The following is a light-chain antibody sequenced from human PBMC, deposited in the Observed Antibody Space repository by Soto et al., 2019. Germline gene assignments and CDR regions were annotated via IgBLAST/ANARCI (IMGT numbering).Light chain of an antibody. Sequence: EIVLTQSPGTVSLSPGERATLSCRASQSVSSSYLAWYQQKPGQAPRLLIYGASSRATGIPDRFSGSASGTDFTLTISRLEPEDFAVYYCQQYGSSPLWTFGQGTKVDIK. V-gene: IGKV3-20*01. CDR2: GAS. CDR3: QQYGSSPLWT. CDR1: QSVSSSY. J-gene: IGKJ1*01.